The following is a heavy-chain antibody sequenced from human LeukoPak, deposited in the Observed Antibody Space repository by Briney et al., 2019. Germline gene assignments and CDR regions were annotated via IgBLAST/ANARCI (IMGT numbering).Heavy chain of an antibody. CDR1: SGSINSFY. CDR3: ARGAGWYQF. J-gene: IGHJ4*02. V-gene: IGHV4-59*01. Sequence: SETLSLTCTVSSGSINSFYWSWIRQPPGKGLEWIGYIYYTGHTNYNPSPKSRVTISVDTSKNQFSLGLSSVTAADTAVYYCARGAGWYQFWGQGTLVTVSS. CDR2: IYYTGHT. D-gene: IGHD6-19*01.